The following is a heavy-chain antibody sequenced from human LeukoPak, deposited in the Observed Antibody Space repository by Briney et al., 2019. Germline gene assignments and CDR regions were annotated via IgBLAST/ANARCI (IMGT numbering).Heavy chain of an antibody. CDR1: GFTFSKYA. Sequence: PGGSLRLSCTASGFTFSKYAMSWVRQAPGKGLEWVSGTSGSGDTTYYADSVKGRFTISRDNSKNTLYLQMNSLRPEDTALYYCAKDPYASLNWGQGTLVTVSS. CDR2: TSGSGDTT. CDR3: AKDPYASLN. V-gene: IGHV3-23*01. D-gene: IGHD2-2*01. J-gene: IGHJ4*02.